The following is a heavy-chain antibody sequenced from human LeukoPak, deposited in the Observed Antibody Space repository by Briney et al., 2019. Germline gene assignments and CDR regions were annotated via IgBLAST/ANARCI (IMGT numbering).Heavy chain of an antibody. D-gene: IGHD4-23*01. CDR3: AREDFGGNSGY. CDR1: GFTFCIYW. Sequence: PGGSLRHSSVASGFTFCIYWMHWVRQAPGKGLGWVSRIYSDVSSTSYADSVKGRLTISRDNAKNTLYLQMNSLRAEDTVVYYCAREDFGGNSGYWGQGTLVTVSS. V-gene: IGHV3-74*01. CDR2: IYSDVSST. J-gene: IGHJ4*02.